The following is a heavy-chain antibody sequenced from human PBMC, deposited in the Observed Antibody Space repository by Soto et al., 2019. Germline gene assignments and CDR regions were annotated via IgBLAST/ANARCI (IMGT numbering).Heavy chain of an antibody. J-gene: IGHJ1*01. Sequence: SETLSLTCAVYGGSFSAYYWSWIRQPPGKGLEWIGEINRSGSANYNPSLKSRVTITVDTSKNQFSVKLSSVTAADAAVYYCARADSGYDEKYFQYCGQGTVVTVSS. CDR3: ARADSGYDEKYFQY. CDR1: GGSFSAYY. V-gene: IGHV4-34*01. CDR2: INRSGSA. D-gene: IGHD5-12*01.